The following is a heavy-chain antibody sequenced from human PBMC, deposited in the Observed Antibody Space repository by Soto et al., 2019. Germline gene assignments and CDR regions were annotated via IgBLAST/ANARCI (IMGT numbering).Heavy chain of an antibody. Sequence: GASVKVSCKASGYAFTRYCMPWVRQAPGQGLEWMGWINPNSGGTKYGQKFQGWVTMTRDTSISTAYRELSRLRSDDTAVYSCARRGNPSAADLSMDVWGQGPTVTVSS. CDR3: ARRGNPSAADLSMDV. D-gene: IGHD6-13*01. CDR1: GYAFTRYC. V-gene: IGHV1-2*04. J-gene: IGHJ6*02. CDR2: INPNSGGT.